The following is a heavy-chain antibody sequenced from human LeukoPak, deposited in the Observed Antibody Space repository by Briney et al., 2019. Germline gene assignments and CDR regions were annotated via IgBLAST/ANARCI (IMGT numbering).Heavy chain of an antibody. V-gene: IGHV1-8*03. CDR3: ARGGPTYYDFWSGYYTVDY. Sequence: GASVKGSCKASGYTFTSYDINWVRQATGQGLEWMGWMNPNSGNTGNAQKFQGRVTITRNTSISTAYMELSSLRSEDTAVYYCARGGPTYYDFWSGYYTVDYWGQGTLVTVSP. J-gene: IGHJ4*02. CDR2: MNPNSGNT. D-gene: IGHD3-3*01. CDR1: GYTFTSYD.